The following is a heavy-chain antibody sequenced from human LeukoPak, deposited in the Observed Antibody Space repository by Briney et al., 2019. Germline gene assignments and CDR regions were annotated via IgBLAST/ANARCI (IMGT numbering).Heavy chain of an antibody. Sequence: SETLSLTCTVSGGSISSSSYYWGWIRQPPGKGLEWIGSIYYSGSTYYNPSLKSRVTISVDTSKNQFSLKMSSVTAADTAVYYCARATSPYSSGWHPFDIWGQGTMVTVSS. D-gene: IGHD6-19*01. CDR3: ARATSPYSSGWHPFDI. V-gene: IGHV4-39*07. J-gene: IGHJ3*02. CDR1: GGSISSSSYY. CDR2: IYYSGST.